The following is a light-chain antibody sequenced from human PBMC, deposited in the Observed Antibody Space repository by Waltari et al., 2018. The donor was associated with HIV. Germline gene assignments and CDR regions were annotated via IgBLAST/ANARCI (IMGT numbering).Light chain of an antibody. CDR2: DDK. J-gene: IGLJ1*01. CDR3: QVFENSRDQA. Sequence: YVLTQPPSVSVAPGKTATITCGGNNIGDKHVHWYQQKSGQAPVRVIYDDKLRPSGSPARMSGSNSGGTATLTISGVEVGDEAEYYCQVFENSRDQAFGTGTKVTVL. V-gene: IGLV3-21*01. CDR1: NIGDKH.